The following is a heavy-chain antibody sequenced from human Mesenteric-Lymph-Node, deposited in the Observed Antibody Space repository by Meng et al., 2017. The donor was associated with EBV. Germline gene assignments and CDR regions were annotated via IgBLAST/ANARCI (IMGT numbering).Heavy chain of an antibody. Sequence: QVQLQQWGAGRLKPSETLSLTCAVYGGSFSDYYWSWIRQPPGKGLEWIGEINHSGNTHNNPSLKSRVSMSVDTSKNQFSLKLDSVTAADTAMYYCAGHVGRGGDYWDQGALVTVSS. CDR1: GGSFSDYY. CDR3: AGHVGRGGDY. D-gene: IGHD3-10*01. J-gene: IGHJ4*02. V-gene: IGHV4-34*01. CDR2: INHSGNT.